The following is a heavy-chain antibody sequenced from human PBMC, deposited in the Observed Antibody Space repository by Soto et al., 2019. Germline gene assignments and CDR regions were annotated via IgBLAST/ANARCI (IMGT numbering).Heavy chain of an antibody. CDR2: ISACNGNT. CDR3: AREEENSSGYYYLSL. V-gene: IGHV1-18*01. CDR1: GYTFTSYG. J-gene: IGHJ4*02. Sequence: ASVKVSCKASGYTFTSYGISWVRQAPGQGLEWMGWISACNGNTNYAQKLQGRVTMTTDTSTSTAYMELRSLRSDDTAVYYCAREEENSSGYYYLSLWGQGTLVTVSS. D-gene: IGHD3-22*01.